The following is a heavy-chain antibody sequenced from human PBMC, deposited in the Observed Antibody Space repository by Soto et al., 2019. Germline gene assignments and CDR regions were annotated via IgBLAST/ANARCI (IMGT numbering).Heavy chain of an antibody. CDR1: VGSFSGYY. CDR3: ARAGNYAWFDP. Sequence: PSETLSLTCAVYVGSFSGYYWNWIRQPPGKGLEWIGEINHRGSTKYNPSLKSRVTISVDTSKNQFSLTLRSVTAADTAVYYCARAGNYAWFDPWGQGTLVTVSS. V-gene: IGHV4-34*01. CDR2: INHRGST. D-gene: IGHD1-7*01. J-gene: IGHJ5*02.